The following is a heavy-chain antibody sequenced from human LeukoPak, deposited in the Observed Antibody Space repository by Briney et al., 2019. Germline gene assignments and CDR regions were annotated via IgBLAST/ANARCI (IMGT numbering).Heavy chain of an antibody. CDR2: ISGSGGST. J-gene: IGHJ4*02. D-gene: IGHD1-14*01. CDR1: GFTFSNYG. Sequence: PGGSLRLSCAASGFTFSNYGMSWVRQAPGKGLEWVSAISGSGGSTYYADSVKGRFTISRDNSKNTLYLQMNSLRAEDTAVYYCARLITGPYYFDYWGQGTLVTVSS. V-gene: IGHV3-23*01. CDR3: ARLITGPYYFDY.